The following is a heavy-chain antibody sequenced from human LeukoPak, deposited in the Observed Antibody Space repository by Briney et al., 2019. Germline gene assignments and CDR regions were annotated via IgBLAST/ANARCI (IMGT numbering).Heavy chain of an antibody. J-gene: IGHJ5*02. CDR1: GVSISSHH. CDR3: ARDGTRRIGGFGELFDP. CDR2: NYTSGSH. Sequence: SETVSLTRTVSGVSISSHHWRWTRPPAGKGLEWIGHNYTSGSHNYNPSLNSRVTMSVDRSKNQFSVKLSSVTAADTAVYYCARDGTRRIGGFGELFDPWGQGTLVTVSS. V-gene: IGHV4-4*07. D-gene: IGHD3-10*01.